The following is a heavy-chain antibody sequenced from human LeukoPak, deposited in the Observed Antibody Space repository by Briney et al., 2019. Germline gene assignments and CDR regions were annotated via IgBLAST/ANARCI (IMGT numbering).Heavy chain of an antibody. D-gene: IGHD5-24*01. CDR3: VTKITATGFVGWFDP. Sequence: SETLSLTCAVYGGSFRDYNWNWICQPPGKGLEWIGEINHGGSTNYNPSLKSRLTISIDTSKNQFSLRLSSVTAADTALYYCVTKITATGFVGWFDPWGQGTLVTVSS. CDR1: GGSFRDYN. CDR2: INHGGST. V-gene: IGHV4-34*01. J-gene: IGHJ5*02.